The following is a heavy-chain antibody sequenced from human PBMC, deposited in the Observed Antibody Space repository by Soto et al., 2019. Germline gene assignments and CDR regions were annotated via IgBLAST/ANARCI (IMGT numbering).Heavy chain of an antibody. J-gene: IGHJ6*02. CDR1: GFTFSSCA. D-gene: IGHD4-4*01. CDR3: VKDRRSNRRAMDV. Sequence: EVQLVESGGGLVQPGGSLRLSCSASGFTFSSCAMHWFRQAAGKGLEYVSGISSNGAGTYYAESVKDRFTISRDNSRNTLSLQVNSLTGEDTAVYYCVKDRRSNRRAMDVWGQGTTVTVS. CDR2: ISSNGAGT. V-gene: IGHV3-64D*06.